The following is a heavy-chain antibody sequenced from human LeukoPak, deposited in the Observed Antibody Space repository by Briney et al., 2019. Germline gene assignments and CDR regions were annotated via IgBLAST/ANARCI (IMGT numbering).Heavy chain of an antibody. D-gene: IGHD6-13*01. CDR3: ARDQIGSW. V-gene: IGHV3-11*06. CDR2: ISGSSSHI. J-gene: IGHJ4*02. CDR1: GFTFSDYY. Sequence: GGSLRLSCEASGFTFSDYYLGWIRQAPGKGLEWISYISGSSSHINYADSVKGRFTISRVNAKKSVYLQMDSLRVEDTAVYYCARDQIGSWWGQGTLVIVSS.